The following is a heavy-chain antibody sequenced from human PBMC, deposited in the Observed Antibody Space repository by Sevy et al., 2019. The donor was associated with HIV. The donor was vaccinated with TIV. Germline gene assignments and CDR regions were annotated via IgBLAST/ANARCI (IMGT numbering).Heavy chain of an antibody. CDR3: ASVRVLYGDWYFDY. CDR2: ISGGGSYR. Sequence: GGSLRLSCAASGFTFTTCSMTWVRQAPGEGLGWVSSISGGGSYRYYADSVQGRITISRDNAKNSQYQHMNSLRAENTAVYYCASVRVLYGDWYFDYWGQGTLVTVSS. V-gene: IGHV3-21*01. CDR1: GFTFTTCS. J-gene: IGHJ4*02. D-gene: IGHD4-17*01.